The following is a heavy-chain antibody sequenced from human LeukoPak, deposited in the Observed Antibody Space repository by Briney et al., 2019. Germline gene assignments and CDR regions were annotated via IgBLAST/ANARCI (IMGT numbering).Heavy chain of an antibody. CDR1: GGSISSGDYY. Sequence: SETLSLTCTVSGGSISSGDYYWSWIRQPPGKGLEWIGYIYYSGSTYYNPSLKSRVTISVDTTKNQFSLKLSSVTAADTAVYYCAGIYCSGGSCYFDYWGQGTLVTVSS. CDR3: AGIYCSGGSCYFDY. V-gene: IGHV4-30-4*08. D-gene: IGHD2-15*01. CDR2: IYYSGST. J-gene: IGHJ4*02.